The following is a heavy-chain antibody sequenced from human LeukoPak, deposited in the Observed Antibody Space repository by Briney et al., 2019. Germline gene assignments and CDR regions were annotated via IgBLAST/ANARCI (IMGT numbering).Heavy chain of an antibody. Sequence: SETLSLTCTVSGGSIRSYSWSWIRKPAGKGLEWIGHIYNSGSTKYNPSLKSRVTISVDKSKNQLSLKLTSVTAADTAVYYCARCLDGLKQHDYWGQGTLVTVSS. CDR1: GGSIRSYS. J-gene: IGHJ4*02. CDR3: ARCLDGLKQHDY. D-gene: IGHD5-24*01. V-gene: IGHV4-4*07. CDR2: IYNSGST.